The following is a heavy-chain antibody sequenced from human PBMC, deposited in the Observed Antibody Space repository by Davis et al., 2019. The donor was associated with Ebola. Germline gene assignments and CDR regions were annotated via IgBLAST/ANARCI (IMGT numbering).Heavy chain of an antibody. V-gene: IGHV4-30-4*01. CDR3: ARALGIAARASFYFDY. CDR1: GGSINSGDYY. Sequence: MPSETLSLTCPLPGGSINSGDYYWSWIRQPPEKGLEWIWYIYYSGSTYYNQSLKSRVTMSIDTSRNQFSLQLSSLTAADTAVYYCARALGIAARASFYFDYWGPGTLVTVSS. J-gene: IGHJ4*02. CDR2: IYYSGST. D-gene: IGHD6-6*01.